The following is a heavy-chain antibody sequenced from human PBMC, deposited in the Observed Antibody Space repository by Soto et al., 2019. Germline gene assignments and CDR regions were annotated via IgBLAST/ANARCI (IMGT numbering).Heavy chain of an antibody. CDR1: GFTVSTKY. V-gene: IGHV3-66*01. Sequence: EVQLVESGGGLLQPGGSLRLSCAASGFTVSTKYMSWVRQAPGKGLEWVSVIYSGGSTFYADSVRGRFTISRDNSKNTVNLQMNSLRAEDTAVYYCARDPWAADYWGQGTLVTVSS. D-gene: IGHD3-16*01. CDR2: IYSGGST. CDR3: ARDPWAADY. J-gene: IGHJ4*02.